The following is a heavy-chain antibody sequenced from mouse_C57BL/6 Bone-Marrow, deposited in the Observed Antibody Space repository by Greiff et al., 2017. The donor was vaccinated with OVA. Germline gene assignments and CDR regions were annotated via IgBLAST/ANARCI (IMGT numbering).Heavy chain of an antibody. D-gene: IGHD1-1*01. J-gene: IGHJ3*01. Sequence: EVQLVESGGGLVKPGGSLKLSCAASGFTFSSYAMSWVRQTPDKRLEWVATISDGGSYTSSPDNVKGRFTISRDNAKNNLYLQMRHLKSEDTARYYCARERDYYGSSSPAWFADWGQGTLVTGAA. CDR2: ISDGGSYT. V-gene: IGHV5-4*01. CDR3: ARERDYYGSSSPAWFAD. CDR1: GFTFSSYA.